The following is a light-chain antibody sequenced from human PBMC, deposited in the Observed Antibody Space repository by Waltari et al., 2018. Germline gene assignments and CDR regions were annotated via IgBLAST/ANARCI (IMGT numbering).Light chain of an antibody. CDR1: QNVSSY. CDR2: DAS. J-gene: IGKJ5*01. Sequence: EIVLTQSPATLSLSPGEKATLSCRASQNVSSYLAWYQQKPGQAPRLLIYDASNRATGIPARFSGGGSGTDFTLTISSLEPEDFAVYYCQQRGNWPPITFGQGTRLEIK. CDR3: QQRGNWPPIT. V-gene: IGKV3-11*01.